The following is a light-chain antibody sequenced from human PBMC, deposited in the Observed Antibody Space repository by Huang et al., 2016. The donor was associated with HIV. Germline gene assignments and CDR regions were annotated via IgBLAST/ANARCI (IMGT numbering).Light chain of an antibody. CDR3: QQFNNYPPT. J-gene: IGKJ2*01. V-gene: IGKV1D-13*01. CDR1: QGISSA. Sequence: AIQLTQSPSSLSASVGDRVTITCRASQGISSALAWFQQKPGKPPKLLIYDACSLESGVPSRFSGSGSGTDFTLTISSLQPEDFATYYCQQFNNYPPTFGQGTKLEIK. CDR2: DAC.